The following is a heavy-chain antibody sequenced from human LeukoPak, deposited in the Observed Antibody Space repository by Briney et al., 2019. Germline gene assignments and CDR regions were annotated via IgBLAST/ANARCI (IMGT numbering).Heavy chain of an antibody. CDR3: ARVVVVAATSGFDY. D-gene: IGHD2-15*01. Sequence: RASVKVSCKASGYTFTSYGISWVRQAPGQGLEWMGWISAYNGNTNYAQKLQGRVTMTTDTSTSTAYMELRSLRADDTAVYYCARVVVVAATSGFDYWGQGTLVTVSS. J-gene: IGHJ4*02. CDR2: ISAYNGNT. V-gene: IGHV1-18*01. CDR1: GYTFTSYG.